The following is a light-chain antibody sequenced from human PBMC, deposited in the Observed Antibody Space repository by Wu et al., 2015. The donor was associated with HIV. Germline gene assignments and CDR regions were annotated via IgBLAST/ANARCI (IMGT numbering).Light chain of an antibody. CDR2: GAS. J-gene: IGKJ1*01. CDR1: QSVSSSY. CDR3: QQYGSSLWT. Sequence: EIVLTQSPGTLSLSPGERATLSCGASQSVSSSYLAWYQQKPGQAPRLLIYGASSRATGIPDRFSGSGSGTDFTLTISRLEPEDFAVYYCQQYGSSLWTFGQGTKVEIK. V-gene: IGKV3-20*01.